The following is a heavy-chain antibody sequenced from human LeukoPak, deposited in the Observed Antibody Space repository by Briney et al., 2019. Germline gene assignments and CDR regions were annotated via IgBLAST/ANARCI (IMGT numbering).Heavy chain of an antibody. CDR1: GFTFDDYA. CDR3: AKVDYYDWYFDL. Sequence: PGGSLRLSCAASGFTFDDYAMHWVRQPPGKGLEWVSLISENAGRKYYADSVKGRFTISRDSSKNSLYLQMNGLRTEDTALYYCAKVDYYDWYFDLWGRGTLVTVSS. CDR2: ISENAGRK. V-gene: IGHV3-43*02. D-gene: IGHD3-22*01. J-gene: IGHJ2*01.